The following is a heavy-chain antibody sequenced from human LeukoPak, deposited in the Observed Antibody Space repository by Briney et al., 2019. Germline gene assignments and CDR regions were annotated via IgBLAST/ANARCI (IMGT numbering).Heavy chain of an antibody. V-gene: IGHV1-3*03. D-gene: IGHD3-10*01. CDR2: INAGNGNT. CDR1: GYTFTSYA. Sequence: ASVKVSCKASGYTFTSYAMHWVRQAPGQRLEWMGWINAGNGNTKYSQEFQGRVTITRDTSASTAYMELSSLRSEDMAVYYCARPPPRGSDAFDIWGQGTMVTVSS. J-gene: IGHJ3*02. CDR3: ARPPPRGSDAFDI.